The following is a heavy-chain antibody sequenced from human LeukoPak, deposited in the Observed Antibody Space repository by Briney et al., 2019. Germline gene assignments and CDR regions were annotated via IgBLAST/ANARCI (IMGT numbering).Heavy chain of an antibody. J-gene: IGHJ4*02. D-gene: IGHD6-6*01. V-gene: IGHV3-21*01. Sequence: PGGSLRLSCADSGFTFSNYNMNWVRQAPGKAMEWVSSITSSGTYTFYADSVKGRFTISRDNAKNSLYLQMDSLGPEDTAVYYCARDKGTSYLSSFDYWGQGTLVTVSS. CDR2: ITSSGTYT. CDR1: GFTFSNYN. CDR3: ARDKGTSYLSSFDY.